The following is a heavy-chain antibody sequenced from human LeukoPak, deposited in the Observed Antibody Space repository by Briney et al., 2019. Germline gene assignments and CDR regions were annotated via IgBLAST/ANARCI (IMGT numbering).Heavy chain of an antibody. CDR1: GYTFTGYY. V-gene: IGHV1-2*02. Sequence: ASVKVSCKASGYTFTGYYMHWVRQAPGQGLEWMGWINPNSGGTNYAQKFQGRVTMTRDTSISTAYMELSRLRSDDTAVYYCARTYDFGRDPPGDAFDNWGPGTLVTVSS. D-gene: IGHD3/OR15-3a*01. CDR2: INPNSGGT. CDR3: ARTYDFGRDPPGDAFDN. J-gene: IGHJ3*02.